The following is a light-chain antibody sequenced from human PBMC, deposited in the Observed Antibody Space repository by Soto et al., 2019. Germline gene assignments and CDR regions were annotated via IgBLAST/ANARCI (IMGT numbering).Light chain of an antibody. J-gene: IGKJ5*01. CDR1: QNVGSN. CDR2: GAS. V-gene: IGKV3-11*01. Sequence: VLTQPPATVSVSAGEGATLSCRASQNVGSNLAWYQQRSGQAPRLLIYGASKRATGVPAKFSGSGSGTDFTLTISSLEPEDSAVYYCQQRNVWPPVTFGQGTRLEIK. CDR3: QQRNVWPPVT.